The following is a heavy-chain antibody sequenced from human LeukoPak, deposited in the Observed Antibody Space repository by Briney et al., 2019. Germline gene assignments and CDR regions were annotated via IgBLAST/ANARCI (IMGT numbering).Heavy chain of an antibody. D-gene: IGHD1-14*01. V-gene: IGHV4-59*08. CDR3: ARNMNHGSPGDWFDP. Sequence: SETLSLTCTVSGGSISSYYWSWIRQPAGKGLEWIGYIYYSGSTNHNPSLKSRVTISVDTSKNQFSLKLSSVTAADTAVYYCARNMNHGSPGDWFDPWGQGTLVTVSS. CDR2: IYYSGST. CDR1: GGSISSYY. J-gene: IGHJ5*02.